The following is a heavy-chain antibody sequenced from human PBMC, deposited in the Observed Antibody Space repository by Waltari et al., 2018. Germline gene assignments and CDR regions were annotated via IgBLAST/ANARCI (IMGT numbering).Heavy chain of an antibody. CDR3: ARSRGGYYDSSGYYSFRAFDI. Sequence: WVSVIYSGGSTYYADSVKGRFTISRDNSKNTLYLQMNSLRAEDTAVYYCARSRGGYYDSSGYYSFRAFDIWGQGTMVTVSS. D-gene: IGHD3-22*01. CDR2: IYSGGST. V-gene: IGHV3-53*01. J-gene: IGHJ3*02.